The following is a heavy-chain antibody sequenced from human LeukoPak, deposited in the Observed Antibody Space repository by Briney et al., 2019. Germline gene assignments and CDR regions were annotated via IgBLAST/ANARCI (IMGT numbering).Heavy chain of an antibody. CDR3: ARFDYGDAAGRPGPLNC. Sequence: SETLSLTCAVYGGSFSGYYWSWIRQPPGKGLEWMGEINHSGSTNYNPSLKSGVTISVDTSKNQFSLRLSSVTAADTAVYYCARFDYGDAAGRPGPLNCWGQGTLVTVSS. CDR1: GGSFSGYY. V-gene: IGHV4-34*01. D-gene: IGHD4-17*01. J-gene: IGHJ4*02. CDR2: INHSGST.